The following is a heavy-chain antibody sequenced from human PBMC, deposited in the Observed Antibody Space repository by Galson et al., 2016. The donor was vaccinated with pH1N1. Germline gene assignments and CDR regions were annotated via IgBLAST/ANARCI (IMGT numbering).Heavy chain of an antibody. D-gene: IGHD3-10*01. Sequence: CAISGDSVSSNSAARNWIRQSPSRGLEWLGRTYYRSKWYNDYAVSVQSRITINPDTSKNQLSLHLNSVTPEDTAVYYCARDRGSTLFHNYGMDVWGQGTTVIVSS. CDR2: TYYRSKWYN. CDR1: GDSVSSNSAA. CDR3: ARDRGSTLFHNYGMDV. J-gene: IGHJ6*02. V-gene: IGHV6-1*01.